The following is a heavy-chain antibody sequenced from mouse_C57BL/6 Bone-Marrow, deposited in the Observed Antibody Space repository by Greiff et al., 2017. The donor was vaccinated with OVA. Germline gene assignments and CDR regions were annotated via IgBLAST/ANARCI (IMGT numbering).Heavy chain of an antibody. V-gene: IGHV1-54*01. D-gene: IGHD2-1*01. Sequence: QVQLQQSGAELVRPGTSVKVSCKASGYAFTNYLIEWVKQRPGQGLEWIGVINPGSGGTNYNEKFKGKGTLPADNSYNTSYMQLSSLTSEDSAVYFCAIWGIYYGNWGYFDVWGTGTTVTVSS. CDR2: INPGSGGT. J-gene: IGHJ1*03. CDR1: GYAFTNYL. CDR3: AIWGIYYGNWGYFDV.